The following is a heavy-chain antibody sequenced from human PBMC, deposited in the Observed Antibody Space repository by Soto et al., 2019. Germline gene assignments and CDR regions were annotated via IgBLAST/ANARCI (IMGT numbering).Heavy chain of an antibody. J-gene: IGHJ4*02. CDR1: GFTVSSNY. D-gene: IGHD4-17*01. CDR3: ARVRSTVTTLYFYY. V-gene: IGHV3-66*01. CDR2: IYSGGST. Sequence: EVQLVESGGGLVQPGGSLRLSCAASGFTVSSNYMSWVRQAPGKALEWVSVIYSGGSTYYADSVKGRFTISRNNSKNTLHLQINSLRAGDTAVYYCARVRSTVTTLYFYYWGQGTLVTVSA.